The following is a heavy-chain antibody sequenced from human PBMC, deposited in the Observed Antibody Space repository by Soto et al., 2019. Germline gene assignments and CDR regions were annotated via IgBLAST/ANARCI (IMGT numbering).Heavy chain of an antibody. J-gene: IGHJ6*02. CDR2: INPKSGGT. V-gene: IGHV1-2*04. Sequence: GASVKVSCKASGYSFTDYHIHWVRQAPGQGLEWLGRINPKSGGTSTAQKFQGWVTMTRDRSISTVYMELTRLRSDDTAVYFCARGHSTDCSNGVCSFFYNHEMDVRGQGTTVTASS. CDR1: GYSFTDYH. D-gene: IGHD2-8*01. CDR3: ARGHSTDCSNGVCSFFYNHEMDV.